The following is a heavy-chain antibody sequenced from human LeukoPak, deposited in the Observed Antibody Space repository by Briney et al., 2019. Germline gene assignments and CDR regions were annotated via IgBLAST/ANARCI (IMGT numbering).Heavy chain of an antibody. J-gene: IGHJ5*02. CDR3: ARTLVGGANWFDP. CDR1: GFTFSNYW. D-gene: IGHD1-26*01. V-gene: IGHV3-7*02. Sequence: GGSLRLSCAASGFTFSNYWMSWVRQAPGKGLEWVANINRDGNEKYYVDSVRGRFTISRDNAKNSLYLQVNRLRAEDTAVYYCARTLVGGANWFDPWGQGTLVTVSS. CDR2: INRDGNEK.